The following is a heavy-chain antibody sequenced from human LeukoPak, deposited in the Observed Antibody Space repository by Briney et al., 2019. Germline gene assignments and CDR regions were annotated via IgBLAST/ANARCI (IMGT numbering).Heavy chain of an antibody. D-gene: IGHD3-22*01. CDR2: ITRSSYI. J-gene: IGHJ3*02. CDR1: GFTFSTYS. CDR3: AGYVSSGRRDAFDI. V-gene: IGHV3-21*01. Sequence: PGGSLRLSCAASGFTFSTYSMNWVRQAPGKGLEWVSSITRSSYIYYADSVKGRFTISRDNAKNSLYLQMNSLRAEDTAVYYCAGYVSSGRRDAFDIWGQGTMVTVSS.